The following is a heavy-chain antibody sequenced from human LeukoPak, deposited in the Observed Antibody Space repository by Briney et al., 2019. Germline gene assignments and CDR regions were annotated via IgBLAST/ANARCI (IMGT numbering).Heavy chain of an antibody. CDR2: ISSSGSTI. CDR1: GFTFSSYE. CDR3: AREVISGWFGP. Sequence: PGGSLRLSCAASGFTFSSYEMNWVRQAPGKGLEWVSYISSSGSTIYYADSVKGRFTISRDNAKNSLYLQMNSLRAEDTAVYYCAREVISGWFGPWGQGTLVTVSS. J-gene: IGHJ5*02. V-gene: IGHV3-48*03. D-gene: IGHD3-10*01.